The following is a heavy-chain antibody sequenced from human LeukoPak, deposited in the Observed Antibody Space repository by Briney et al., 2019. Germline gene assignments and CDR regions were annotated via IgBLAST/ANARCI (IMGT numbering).Heavy chain of an antibody. Sequence: PSETLSLTCTVSGGSISSGDYYWSWIRLPPGKGLEWIGYIYYSGSTYYNPSLKSRVTISVDTSENQFSLKLSSVTAADTAVYYCARSYCSSTSCCAGNWFDPWGQGTLVTVSS. V-gene: IGHV4-30-4*01. J-gene: IGHJ5*02. CDR1: GGSISSGDYY. CDR2: IYYSGST. D-gene: IGHD2-2*01. CDR3: ARSYCSSTSCCAGNWFDP.